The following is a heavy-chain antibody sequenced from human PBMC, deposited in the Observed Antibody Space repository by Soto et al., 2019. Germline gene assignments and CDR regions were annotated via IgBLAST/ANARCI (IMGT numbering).Heavy chain of an antibody. CDR3: ARDSMVRVGAFDI. Sequence: ASVKVSCKASGYSFTSYDINWVRQATGQGLEWMGWMNPNSGNTGYAQKFQDRVTMTRDTSVNTAYLELSSLRSEDTAVYYCARDSMVRVGAFDIWGQGTMVT. D-gene: IGHD3-10*01. CDR1: GYSFTSYD. CDR2: MNPNSGNT. V-gene: IGHV1-8*01. J-gene: IGHJ3*02.